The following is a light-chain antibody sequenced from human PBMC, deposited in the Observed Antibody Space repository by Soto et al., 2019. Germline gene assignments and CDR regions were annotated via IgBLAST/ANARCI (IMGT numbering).Light chain of an antibody. CDR1: QSVRYS. J-gene: IGKJ1*01. V-gene: IGKV3-15*01. CDR2: DAS. CDR3: QQNKDWPGT. Sequence: EILMTQSPATLSVSPGESVTFSCRASQSVRYSLGWYQQKPGQAPRLLIYDASIRAPGIPVRFSGSGSGTQFTLTNSSLQSEDFGVYYCQQNKDWPGTFGQGTKVEIK.